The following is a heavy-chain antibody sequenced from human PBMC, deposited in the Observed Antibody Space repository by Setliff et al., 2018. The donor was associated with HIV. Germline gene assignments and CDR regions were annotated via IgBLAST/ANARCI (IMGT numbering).Heavy chain of an antibody. CDR1: GFTFSSYW. D-gene: IGHD6-13*01. CDR3: ARDLVWPYSSRWLHAFDI. J-gene: IGHJ3*02. V-gene: IGHV3-7*03. CDR2: IKQDGSEK. Sequence: GGSLRLSCTASGFTFSSYWMSWVRQAPGKGLEWVASIKQDGSEKYYVDSVKGRFTISRDNAKNSLYLQMNSLRAEDTAVYYCARDLVWPYSSRWLHAFDIWGQGTMVTVSS.